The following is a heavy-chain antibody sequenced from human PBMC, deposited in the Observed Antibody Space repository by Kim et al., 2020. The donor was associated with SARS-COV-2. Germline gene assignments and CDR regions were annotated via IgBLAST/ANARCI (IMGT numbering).Heavy chain of an antibody. V-gene: IGHV3-43*01. CDR2: ISWDGGST. D-gene: IGHD3-22*01. J-gene: IGHJ4*02. CDR3: AKGQDYYDSSGYLFLFDY. CDR1: GFTFDDYT. Sequence: GGSLRLSCAASGFTFDDYTMHWVRQAPGKGLEWVSLISWDGGSTYYADSVKGRFTISRDNSKNSLYLQMNSLRTEDTALYYCAKGQDYYDSSGYLFLFDYWGQGTLVTVSS.